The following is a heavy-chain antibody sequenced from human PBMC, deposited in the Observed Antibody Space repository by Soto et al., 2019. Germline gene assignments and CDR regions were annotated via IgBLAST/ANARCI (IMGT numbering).Heavy chain of an antibody. CDR3: ARDLGYGDYSPWYYYYGMDV. CDR1: GFTFSSYA. Sequence: GGSLRLSCAASGFTFSSYAMHWVRQAPGKGLEWVAVISYDGSNKYYADSVKGRFTISRDNSKNTLYLQMNSLRAEDTAVYYCARDLGYGDYSPWYYYYGMDVWGQGTTVTVSS. V-gene: IGHV3-30-3*01. J-gene: IGHJ6*02. CDR2: ISYDGSNK. D-gene: IGHD4-17*01.